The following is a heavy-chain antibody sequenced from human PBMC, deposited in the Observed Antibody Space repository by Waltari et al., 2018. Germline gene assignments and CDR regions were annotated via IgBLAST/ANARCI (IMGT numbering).Heavy chain of an antibody. V-gene: IGHV3-21*01. D-gene: IGHD6-13*01. CDR3: ARRYSSDWYVRYVDY. CDR1: GFTFSSYS. CDR2: ISSSSSYI. J-gene: IGHJ4*02. Sequence: EVQLVESGGGLVKPGGSLRLSCAASGFTFSSYSMNWVRQAPGKGLEWVSSISSSSSYIYYADSVKGRFTISRDNAKNSLYLQMNSLRAEDTAVYYCARRYSSDWYVRYVDYWGQGTLVTVSS.